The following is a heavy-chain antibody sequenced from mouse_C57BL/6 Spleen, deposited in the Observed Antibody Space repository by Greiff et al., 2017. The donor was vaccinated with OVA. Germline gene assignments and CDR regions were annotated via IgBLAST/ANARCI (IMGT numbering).Heavy chain of an antibody. CDR2: ISSGGDYI. CDR3: TRAGYDGAWFAY. D-gene: IGHD2-2*01. J-gene: IGHJ3*01. Sequence: EVKLVESGEGLVKPGGSLKLSCAASGFTFSSYAMSWVRQTPEKRLEWVAYISSGGDYIYYADTVKGRFTISRDNARNTLYLQMSSLKSEDTAMYYCTRAGYDGAWFAYWGQGTLVTVSA. V-gene: IGHV5-9-1*02. CDR1: GFTFSSYA.